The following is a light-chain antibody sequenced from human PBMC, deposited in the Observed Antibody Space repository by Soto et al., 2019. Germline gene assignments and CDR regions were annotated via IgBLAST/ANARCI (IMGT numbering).Light chain of an antibody. CDR1: QSVSSN. V-gene: IGKV3-11*01. J-gene: IGKJ4*01. Sequence: IVMPQSPATLSVSPGERATLSCRASQSVSSNLAWYQQKPGQAPRLLIHDVSNRASGIPARFSGSGSGTDFTLTISSLEPEDFAVYYCQQRSSWPPTFGGGTKVDIK. CDR3: QQRSSWPPT. CDR2: DVS.